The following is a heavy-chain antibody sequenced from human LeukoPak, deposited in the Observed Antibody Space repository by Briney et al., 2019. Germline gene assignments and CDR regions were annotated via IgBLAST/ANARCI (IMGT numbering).Heavy chain of an antibody. CDR2: IYWDDDK. D-gene: IGHD3-22*01. CDR3: AHISKYYYDSSGYPQPIDY. Sequence: SGPTLVKPTQTLTLTCTFSGFSLSTSGVGVGWIRQPPGKALEWLALIYWDDDKRYSPSLKSRLTITKDTSKNQVVLTMTNMDPVDTATYYCAHISKYYYDSSGYPQPIDYWGQGTLVTVSS. J-gene: IGHJ4*02. V-gene: IGHV2-5*02. CDR1: GFSLSTSGVG.